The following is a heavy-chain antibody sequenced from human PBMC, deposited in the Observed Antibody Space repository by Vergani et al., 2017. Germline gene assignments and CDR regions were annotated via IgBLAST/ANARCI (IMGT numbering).Heavy chain of an antibody. J-gene: IGHJ3*01. D-gene: IGHD3-3*01. CDR1: GYTFTSYG. CDR3: ASDKGIWVFWGGSDAFDL. CDR2: ISAYNGNT. Sequence: QVQLVQSGAEVKKPGASVKVSCKASGYTFTSYGISWVRQAPGQGLEWMGWISAYNGNTNYAQKLQGRVTMTTDTSTSTAYMELRSLRSEDTAVYYCASDKGIWVFWGGSDAFDLWGQGTMVTVSS. V-gene: IGHV1-18*01.